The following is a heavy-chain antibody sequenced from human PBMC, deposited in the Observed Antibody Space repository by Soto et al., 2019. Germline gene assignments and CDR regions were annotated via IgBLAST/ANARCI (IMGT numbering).Heavy chain of an antibody. CDR3: VREGDSGFFY. CDR2: TKQDESEK. D-gene: IGHD6-25*01. J-gene: IGHJ4*02. Sequence: EVQLVESGGGLVQPGGSLRLSCATSGFTFGDYWMSWVRQAPGKRLEWVANTKQDESEKYYVGSVRGRFTISRDNAKNSLYLQMNGLRAEDTAVYFCVREGDSGFFYWGQGTMVNVSS. CDR1: GFTFGDYW. V-gene: IGHV3-7*01.